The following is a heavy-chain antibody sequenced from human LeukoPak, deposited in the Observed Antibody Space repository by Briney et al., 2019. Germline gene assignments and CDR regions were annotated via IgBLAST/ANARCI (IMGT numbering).Heavy chain of an antibody. CDR2: VHGSGTT. D-gene: IGHD2-2*02. Sequence: SQTLFLTCTVSGGSINSGNYYWSWIRQPAGKGLEWIGRVHGSGTTNYNPSLTSRVTISVDRSKNQFSLKLSSVTAADTAVYYCARTIEYLFDYWGQGTLVTVSS. V-gene: IGHV4-61*02. CDR1: GGSINSGNYY. J-gene: IGHJ4*02. CDR3: ARTIEYLFDY.